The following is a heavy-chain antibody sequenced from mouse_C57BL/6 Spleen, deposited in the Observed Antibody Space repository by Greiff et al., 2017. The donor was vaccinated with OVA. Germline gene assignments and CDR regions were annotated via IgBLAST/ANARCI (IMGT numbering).Heavy chain of an antibody. D-gene: IGHD1-1*01. CDR2: IDPNSGGT. CDR1: GYTFTSSW. V-gene: IGHV1-72*01. J-gene: IGHJ4*01. CDR3: ARGPLFITYAMDD. Sequence: VQLQQPGAELVKPGASVKLSCKASGYTFTSSWMHWVKQRPGRGLEWIGRIDPNSGGTKYNEKFKSKATLTVDKHSSTAYIQLSSLTSEDSAVYYCARGPLFITYAMDDWGQGTSVTVSS.